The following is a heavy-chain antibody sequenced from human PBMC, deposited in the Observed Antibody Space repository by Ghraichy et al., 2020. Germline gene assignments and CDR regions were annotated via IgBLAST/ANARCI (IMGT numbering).Heavy chain of an antibody. CDR2: ISYDGSNK. CDR1: GFTFSSYG. D-gene: IGHD3-10*01. J-gene: IGHJ6*02. Sequence: GGSLRLSCAASGFTFSSYGMHWVRQAPGKGLEWVAVISYDGSNKYYADSVKGRFTISRDNSKNTLYLQMNSLRAEDTAVYYCAKDLRSPPVRGVKPDLEYYYYGMDVWGQGTTVTVSS. V-gene: IGHV3-30*18. CDR3: AKDLRSPPVRGVKPDLEYYYYGMDV.